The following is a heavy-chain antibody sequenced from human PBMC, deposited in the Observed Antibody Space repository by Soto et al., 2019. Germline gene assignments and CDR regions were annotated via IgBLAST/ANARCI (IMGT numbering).Heavy chain of an antibody. CDR2: ISYDGSNK. CDR3: AREMATAPYYYGMDV. CDR1: GFTFSSYG. V-gene: IGHV3-30*03. Sequence: GGSLRLSCAASGFTFSSYGMHWVRQAPGKGLEWVAVISYDGSNKYYADSVKGRFTISRDNSKNTLYLQMNSLRAEDTAVYYCAREMATAPYYYGMDVWVQGTTVTVSS. D-gene: IGHD5-12*01. J-gene: IGHJ6*02.